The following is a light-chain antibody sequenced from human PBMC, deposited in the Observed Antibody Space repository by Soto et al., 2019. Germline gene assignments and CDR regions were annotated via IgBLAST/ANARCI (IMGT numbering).Light chain of an antibody. CDR2: DAS. CDR1: QDINNY. Sequence: DIQMTQSPSSLSASVGDRVTITCQASQDINNYLNWYQQKPGKAPKLLIYDASNLETGVPSRFSGRGSGTDFTFTNSSLQPEDIATYYCQQYDTLRVTFGPGTKVDVK. CDR3: QQYDTLRVT. J-gene: IGKJ3*01. V-gene: IGKV1-33*01.